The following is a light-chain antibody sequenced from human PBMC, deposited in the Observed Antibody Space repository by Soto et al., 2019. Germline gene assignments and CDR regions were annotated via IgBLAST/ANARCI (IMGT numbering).Light chain of an antibody. V-gene: IGLV1-44*01. J-gene: IGLJ3*02. Sequence: QSVLTQPPSASGTPGQRVTISCSGTSCNIGSNTVNWYQQLPGTAPKLLIYSNNQRPSGVPDRFSCSKSGTSASLAISGLQSEDEADYYCAAWDDSLNGWVFGGGTKLTVL. CDR2: SNN. CDR3: AAWDDSLNGWV. CDR1: SCNIGSNT.